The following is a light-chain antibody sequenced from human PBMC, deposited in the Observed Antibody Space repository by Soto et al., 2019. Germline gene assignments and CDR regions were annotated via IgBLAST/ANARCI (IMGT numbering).Light chain of an antibody. V-gene: IGLV1-44*01. CDR2: SNN. CDR1: SSHIGSNT. J-gene: IGLJ1*01. Sequence: QCLLTRPPSASGAPGQGVTISCSGSSSHIGSNTVNWYQQLPGTAPKLLIYSNNQRPSGAPDRVSGSKSGTSASLAISGLQSEDEADYYCAAWDDSLNGRYVFGTGTKVTVL. CDR3: AAWDDSLNGRYV.